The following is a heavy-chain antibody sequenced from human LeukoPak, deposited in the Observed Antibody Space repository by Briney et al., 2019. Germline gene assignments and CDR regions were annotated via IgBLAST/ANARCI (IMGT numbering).Heavy chain of an antibody. J-gene: IGHJ4*02. V-gene: IGHV4-34*01. D-gene: IGHD3-22*01. CDR1: GGSFSGYY. Sequence: SETLSLTCAVYGGSFSGYYWSWIRQPPGKRLERIGEINHSGSTNYNPSLKSRVTISVDTSKNQFSLKLSSVTAADTAVYYCARGRSPNTYHYDSSGYRRPYYFDYWGQGTLVTVSS. CDR2: INHSGST. CDR3: ARGRSPNTYHYDSSGYRRPYYFDY.